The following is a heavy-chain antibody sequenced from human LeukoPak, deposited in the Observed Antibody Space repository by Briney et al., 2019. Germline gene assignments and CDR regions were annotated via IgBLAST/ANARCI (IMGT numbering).Heavy chain of an antibody. CDR1: GFTFSSYW. CDR3: ARAPSEIGGYYPEYFRH. Sequence: AESLRLSCAASGFTFSSYWMHWVRQAPGQGLVWVSRIKSDGSTNYADSVKGRFTISRDNAKNTVSLQMNSLRAEDTGVYYCARAPSEIGGYYPEYFRHWGQGTLVTVSS. CDR2: IKSDGST. V-gene: IGHV3-74*01. D-gene: IGHD3-22*01. J-gene: IGHJ1*01.